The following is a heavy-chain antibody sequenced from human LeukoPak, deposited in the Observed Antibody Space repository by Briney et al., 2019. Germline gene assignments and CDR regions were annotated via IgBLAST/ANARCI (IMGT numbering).Heavy chain of an antibody. V-gene: IGHV3-30*04. D-gene: IGHD1-26*01. Sequence: GRSLRLSCAASGFSFSNFAIHWVRQAPGKGLEWLAVISHDGTTKYYADSVKGRFTISRDNSNNSLSLQMNSLSAEDTAVYHCARARGRWHLLPLDFWGQGTLVTVSS. CDR2: ISHDGTTK. J-gene: IGHJ4*02. CDR1: GFSFSNFA. CDR3: ARARGRWHLLPLDF.